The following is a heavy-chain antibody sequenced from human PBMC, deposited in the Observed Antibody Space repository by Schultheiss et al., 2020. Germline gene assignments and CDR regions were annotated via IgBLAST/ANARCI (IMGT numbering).Heavy chain of an antibody. CDR1: GYTLTELS. Sequence: ASVKVSCKVSGYTLTELSMHWVRQAPGKGLEWMGGFDPEDGETIYAQKFQGRVTMTEDTSTDTAYMELSSLRSEDTAVYYCATLFPPVRSGYYQPYWFFDLWGRGTLVTVSS. CDR2: FDPEDGET. CDR3: ATLFPPVRSGYYQPYWFFDL. V-gene: IGHV1-24*01. J-gene: IGHJ2*01. D-gene: IGHD3-3*01.